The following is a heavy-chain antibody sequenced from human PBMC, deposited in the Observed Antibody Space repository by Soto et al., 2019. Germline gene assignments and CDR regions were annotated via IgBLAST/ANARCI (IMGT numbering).Heavy chain of an antibody. Sequence: QAQLVQSGAEVKRPGSSVKVSCKASGDTFSSYSISWVRQAPGQGLEWMGRIIPMVGTPNYAQKFQGRVTSSADKSTSTAYMVLNSLISDDTAVNYCAGDGGSTSSADYNYFMDVWGKGTPVTVSS. CDR1: GDTFSSYS. CDR2: IIPMVGTP. J-gene: IGHJ6*03. CDR3: AGDGGSTSSADYNYFMDV. V-gene: IGHV1-69*08. D-gene: IGHD3-16*01.